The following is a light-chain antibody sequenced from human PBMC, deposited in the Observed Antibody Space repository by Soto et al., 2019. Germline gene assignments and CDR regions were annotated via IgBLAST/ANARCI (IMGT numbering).Light chain of an antibody. CDR1: QSVDKW. CDR2: KAS. J-gene: IGKJ4*01. Sequence: QSPSTLSAFVGDRVTITCRASQSVDKWLAWYQQKPGKAPKILIYKASTLESGVPSRFSGSGSGTEFTLTISSLQPDDFATYYCQQYIVYPLTFGGGTKVDIK. V-gene: IGKV1-5*03. CDR3: QQYIVYPLT.